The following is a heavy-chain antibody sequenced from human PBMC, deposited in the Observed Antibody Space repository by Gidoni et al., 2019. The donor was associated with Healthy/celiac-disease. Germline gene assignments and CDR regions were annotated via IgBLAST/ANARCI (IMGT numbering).Heavy chain of an antibody. D-gene: IGHD2-21*02. Sequence: QVQLQQWGAGLLKPSETLSLTCAVYSGSFSGYYWSWIRQPPGKGLEWIGEINHSGSTNYNPSLKSRVTISVDTSKNQFSLKLSSVTAADTAVYYCARARRTYCGGDCYSRYYGMDVWGQGTTVTVSS. CDR1: SGSFSGYY. J-gene: IGHJ6*02. CDR3: ARARRTYCGGDCYSRYYGMDV. V-gene: IGHV4-34*01. CDR2: INHSGST.